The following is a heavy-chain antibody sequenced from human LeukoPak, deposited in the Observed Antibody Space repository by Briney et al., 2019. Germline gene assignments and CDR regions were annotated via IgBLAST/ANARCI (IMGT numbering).Heavy chain of an antibody. CDR2: VDHTGST. CDR1: DDSITMYY. Sequence: SETLSLTCSVSDDSITMYYWTWIRQPPGKGLEWIGYVDHTGSTNFNTSLNGRVSISRDTSKNLFSLRLRSVTAADTAVYFCARGRVSSSTWYSTYYYYFYMDVWGKGTTVTVSS. J-gene: IGHJ6*03. V-gene: IGHV4-59*01. D-gene: IGHD4-11*01. CDR3: ARGRVSSSTWYSTYYYYFYMDV.